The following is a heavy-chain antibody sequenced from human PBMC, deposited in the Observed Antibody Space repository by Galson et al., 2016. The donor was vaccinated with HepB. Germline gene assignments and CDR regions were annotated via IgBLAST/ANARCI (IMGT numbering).Heavy chain of an antibody. CDR3: ASHLGGSSLDPFDI. Sequence: SLRLSCAASGLTFRSYAFSWLRQAPGKGLEWVSVSASGDITYYAHFVKGRFTISRDKSKNTLFLNMISLRAEDTASYYCASHLGGSSLDPFDIWGRGTMVTASS. CDR2: SASGDIT. D-gene: IGHD3-16*01. J-gene: IGHJ3*02. V-gene: IGHV3-23*01. CDR1: GLTFRSYA.